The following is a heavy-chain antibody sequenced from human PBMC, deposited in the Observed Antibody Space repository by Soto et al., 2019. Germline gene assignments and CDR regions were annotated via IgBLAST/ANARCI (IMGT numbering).Heavy chain of an antibody. CDR2: IQDRGSPT. CDR1: GFTFRNDE. CDR3: ARGWHHGWHFGY. V-gene: IGHV3-48*03. Sequence: EVYLVESGGGLVQPEGSLRLSCEGSGFTFRNDEMNWVRQSPGKGPEWIAYIQDRGSPTYYADSVKGRFTISRDNAKNSLYLQMTRLTVEDTGVYYCARGWHHGWHFGYWGQGALVTVSS. J-gene: IGHJ4*02. D-gene: IGHD6-19*01.